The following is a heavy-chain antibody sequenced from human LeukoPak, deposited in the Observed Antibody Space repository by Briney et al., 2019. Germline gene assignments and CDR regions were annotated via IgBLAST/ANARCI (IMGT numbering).Heavy chain of an antibody. J-gene: IGHJ4*02. D-gene: IGHD4-23*01. Sequence: PSETLSLTCTVSAGSISTYYWGWIRQPPGKGLEWIGYIYYSGSTNYNPSLKSRVTTSVDTSKNQFSLKLSSVTAADTAVYYCARDTGTVVDYWGQGTLVTVSS. CDR1: AGSISTYY. V-gene: IGHV4-59*01. CDR3: ARDTGTVVDY. CDR2: IYYSGST.